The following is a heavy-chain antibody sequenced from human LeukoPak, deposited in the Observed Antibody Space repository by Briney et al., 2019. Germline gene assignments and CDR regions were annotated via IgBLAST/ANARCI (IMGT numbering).Heavy chain of an antibody. V-gene: IGHV1-2*02. CDR1: GGTSSSYA. Sequence: ASVKVFCKASGGTSSSYAISWVRQAPGQGLEWMGWINPNSGGTNYAQKFQGRVTMTRDTSISTAYMELSRLRSDDTAVYYCARGPRIAVAGTKRPYYYYMDVWGKGTTVTISS. CDR3: ARGPRIAVAGTKRPYYYYMDV. J-gene: IGHJ6*03. CDR2: INPNSGGT. D-gene: IGHD6-19*01.